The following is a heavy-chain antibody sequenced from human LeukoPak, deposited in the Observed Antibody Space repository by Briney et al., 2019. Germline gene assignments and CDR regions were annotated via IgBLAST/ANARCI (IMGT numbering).Heavy chain of an antibody. CDR3: ARRSSGYDKYYFDY. Sequence: PSETLSLTCTVSGGSISSSSYYWGWIRQPPGKGLEWIGSIYYSGSTYYNPSLKSRVTISVDTSKNQFSLKLSSVTAADTAVYYCARRSSGYDKYYFDYWGQGTLVTVSS. J-gene: IGHJ4*02. V-gene: IGHV4-39*01. D-gene: IGHD5-12*01. CDR1: GGSISSSSYY. CDR2: IYYSGST.